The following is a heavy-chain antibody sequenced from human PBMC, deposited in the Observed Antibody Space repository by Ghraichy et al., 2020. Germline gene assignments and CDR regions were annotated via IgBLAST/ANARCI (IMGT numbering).Heavy chain of an antibody. CDR3: ARDQACSSTSCPYGMDV. D-gene: IGHD2-2*01. CDR2: IYYSGST. CDR1: GGSISSGDYY. V-gene: IGHV4-30-4*01. J-gene: IGHJ6*02. Sequence: SETLSLTCTVSGGSISSGDYYWSWIRQPPGKGLEWIGYIYYSGSTYYNPSLKSRVTISVDTSKNQFSLKLSSVTAADTAVYYCARDQACSSTSCPYGMDVWGQGTTVTVSS.